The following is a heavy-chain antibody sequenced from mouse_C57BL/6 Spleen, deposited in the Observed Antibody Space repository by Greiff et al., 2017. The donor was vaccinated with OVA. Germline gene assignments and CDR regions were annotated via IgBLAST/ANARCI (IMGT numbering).Heavy chain of an antibody. Sequence: EVKVVESGGGLVQPGGSLSLSCAASGFTFTDYYMSWVRQPPGKALEWLGFIRNKANGYTTEYSASVKGRFTISRDNSQSILYLQMNALRAEDSATYCCARSGCYGSSVFDYWGQGTTLTVSS. CDR2: IRNKANGYTT. CDR3: ARSGCYGSSVFDY. CDR1: GFTFTDYY. D-gene: IGHD1-1*01. V-gene: IGHV7-3*01. J-gene: IGHJ2*01.